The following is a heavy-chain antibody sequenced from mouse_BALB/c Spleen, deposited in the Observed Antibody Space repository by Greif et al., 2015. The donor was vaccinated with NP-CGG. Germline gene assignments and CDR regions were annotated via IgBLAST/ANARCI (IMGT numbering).Heavy chain of an antibody. CDR3: ARREVTTAY. CDR1: GYTFTSYW. CDR2: INPSTGYT. J-gene: IGHJ3*01. D-gene: IGHD2-2*01. V-gene: IGHV1-7*01. Sequence: VQLQQSGAELAKPGASVKMSCKASGYTFTSYWMHWVNQRPGQGLEWIGYINPSTGYTEYNQKFKGKATSTADKSSSTAYMQRSRLTSEDSAVYYSARREVTTAYWGQGTLVTVSA.